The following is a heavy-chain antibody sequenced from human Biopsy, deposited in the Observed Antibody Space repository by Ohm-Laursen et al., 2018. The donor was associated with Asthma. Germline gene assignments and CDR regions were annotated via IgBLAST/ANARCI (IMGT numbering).Heavy chain of an antibody. V-gene: IGHV4-34*01. CDR3: ARSAKTIFGVVMGSYYYGMDV. CDR2: INHSGST. CDR1: GGSFSGYY. D-gene: IGHD3-3*01. J-gene: IGHJ6*02. Sequence: GTLSLTCAVYGGSFSGYYWSWIRQPPGKGLEWIGEINHSGSTNYNPSLKSRVTISVDTSKNQFSLRLSSVTAADTAVYYCARSAKTIFGVVMGSYYYGMDVWGQGTTVTVSS.